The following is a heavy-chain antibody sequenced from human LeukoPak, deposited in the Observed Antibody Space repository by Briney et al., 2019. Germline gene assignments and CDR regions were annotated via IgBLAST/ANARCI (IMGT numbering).Heavy chain of an antibody. Sequence: GGSLRLSCVASGFTFGAYAMHWVCQAPGKGLEWVSFISGHGGTTYYVDSVKGRFAISRDNTNNSLYLEMNSLTTEDTALYYCAKLEVVPDPWADALDIWGQGTMVTVSS. V-gene: IGHV3-43*02. CDR2: ISGHGGTT. D-gene: IGHD3-22*01. CDR1: GFTFGAYA. J-gene: IGHJ3*02. CDR3: AKLEVVPDPWADALDI.